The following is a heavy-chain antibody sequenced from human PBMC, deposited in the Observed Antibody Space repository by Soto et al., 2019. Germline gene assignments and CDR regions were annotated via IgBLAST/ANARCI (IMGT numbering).Heavy chain of an antibody. CDR2: ISYDGKNQ. D-gene: IGHD1-26*01. J-gene: IGHJ4*02. V-gene: IGHV3-30*18. CDR3: AKGFFVGATTSPFES. CDR1: GFTFDNYG. Sequence: VRLVQSGGGVVQPGRAVTLACVASGFTFDNYGMHWVRQAPGQGLDWVAVISYDGKNQYYEGSVKGRFTISRDNSRNTLYLQMNNLRPEDTGVYYCAKGFFVGATTSPFESWGQGTLVAVST.